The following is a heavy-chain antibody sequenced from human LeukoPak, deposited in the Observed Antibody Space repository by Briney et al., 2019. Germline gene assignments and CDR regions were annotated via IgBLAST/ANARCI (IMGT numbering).Heavy chain of an antibody. D-gene: IGHD6-25*01. J-gene: IGHJ6*02. CDR1: SGSISSYY. CDR2: IYTSGNT. CDR3: ARDGVAADYYYGMDV. V-gene: IGHV4-4*07. Sequence: SETLSLTCTVSSGSISSYYWSWIRQPAGKGLEWIGRIYTSGNTNYNPSLKSRVTISVDTSKNQFSLKLSSVTAADTAVYYCARDGVAADYYYGMDVWGQGTTVTVSS.